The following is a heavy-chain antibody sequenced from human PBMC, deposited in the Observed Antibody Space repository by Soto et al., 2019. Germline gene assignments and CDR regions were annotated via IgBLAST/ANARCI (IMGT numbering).Heavy chain of an antibody. Sequence: QLQLQDSGPGLVKPSETLSLTCSVSGGSISSNRYYSGWIRQPPGKGLEGIGSIYYSGSTNYNPPLKSLVTTAGDTSKNQVAPKPSTVAATDTAVYYCARHSGRDDTPFDFWGQGTLVTVSS. J-gene: IGHJ4*02. CDR2: IYYSGST. CDR3: ARHSGRDDTPFDF. D-gene: IGHD1-1*01. CDR1: GGSISSNRYY. V-gene: IGHV4-39*01.